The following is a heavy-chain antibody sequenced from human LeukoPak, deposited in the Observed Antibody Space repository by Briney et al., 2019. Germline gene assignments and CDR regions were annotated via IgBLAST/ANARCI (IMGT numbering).Heavy chain of an antibody. V-gene: IGHV4-30-4*01. CDR1: GGSISSGDYY. D-gene: IGHD3-22*01. Sequence: SETLSLTCTVSGGSISSGDYYWSWIRQPPGKGLEWIGYIYYSGSTYYNPSLKSRVTISVDTSKNRFSLKLSSVTAADTAVYYCARTHYYDSSAADYWGQGTLVTVSS. CDR2: IYYSGST. CDR3: ARTHYYDSSAADY. J-gene: IGHJ4*02.